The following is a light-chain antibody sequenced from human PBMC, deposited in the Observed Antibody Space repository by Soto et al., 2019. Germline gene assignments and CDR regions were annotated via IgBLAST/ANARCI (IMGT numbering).Light chain of an antibody. CDR1: QSVSTY. V-gene: IGKV3-11*01. Sequence: EIVLTQSPATLSLSPGERAILSCRASQSVSTYLAWYQQKPGQAPRLLIFDASNRATGIPARFSGSGSGTDFTLTISSLEPEDFAVYYCQQRADWPATFGPGTKVDMK. CDR3: QQRADWPAT. J-gene: IGKJ3*01. CDR2: DAS.